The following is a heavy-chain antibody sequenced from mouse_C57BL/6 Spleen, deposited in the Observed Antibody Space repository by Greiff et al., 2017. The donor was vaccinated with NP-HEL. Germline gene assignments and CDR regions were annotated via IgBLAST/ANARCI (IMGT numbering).Heavy chain of an antibody. J-gene: IGHJ2*01. D-gene: IGHD2-3*01. CDR1: GYSFTGYF. V-gene: IGHV1-20*01. CDR2: INPYNGDT. CDR3: ARKAYEGFFFDY. Sequence: EVQLQQSGPELVKPGDSVKISCKASGYSFTGYFMNWVMQSHGKSLEWIGRINPYNGDTFYNQKFKGKATLTVDKSSSTAHMELRSPTSEDSAVYYCARKAYEGFFFDYWGQGTTLTVSS.